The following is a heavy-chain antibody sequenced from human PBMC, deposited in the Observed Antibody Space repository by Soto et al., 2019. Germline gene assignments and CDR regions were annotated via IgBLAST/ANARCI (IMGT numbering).Heavy chain of an antibody. CDR3: AKGRGGSGSLTPRVDF. J-gene: IGHJ4*02. D-gene: IGHD3-10*01. Sequence: EVQLLESGGGLVQPGGSLILSCAASGFTFNNYAMTWVRQAPGKGLEWVSAISGGGDTTSYADSVKGRFTVSRDGSKNTLYLKMSSLRAEDTALYYCAKGRGGSGSLTPRVDFWGQGTLVTVSS. CDR2: ISGGGDTT. V-gene: IGHV3-23*01. CDR1: GFTFNNYA.